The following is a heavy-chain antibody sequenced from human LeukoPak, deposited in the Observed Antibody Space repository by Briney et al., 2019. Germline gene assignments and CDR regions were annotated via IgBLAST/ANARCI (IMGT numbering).Heavy chain of an antibody. CDR1: GLTFSSYA. CDR3: AICSPLYYCYSSGLDY. V-gene: IGHV3-23*01. Sequence: GGSLRLSCAASGLTFSSYAMIWVPQAPGKGLEWVSAISGSGGSTYYADSVKGRFTISRHNSKTTLYLQMNSLRAEDTAVYYCAICSPLYYCYSSGLDYWGQGPVVTVSS. J-gene: IGHJ4*02. D-gene: IGHD3-22*01. CDR2: ISGSGGST.